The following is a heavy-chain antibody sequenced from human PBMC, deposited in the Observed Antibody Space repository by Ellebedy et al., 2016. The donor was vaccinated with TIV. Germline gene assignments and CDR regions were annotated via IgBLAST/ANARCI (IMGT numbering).Heavy chain of an antibody. V-gene: IGHV3-30-3*01. Sequence: PGGSLRLSCAASGFTFSSYAMHWVRQAPGKGLEWVAPISYDGTYTYYADSVKDRFTISRDNSKNTLYLQMNSLRAEDTAVYYCVRGDSLTARGTGDYWGQGTLATVSS. CDR3: VRGDSLTARGTGDY. CDR1: GFTFSSYA. J-gene: IGHJ4*02. D-gene: IGHD3-9*01. CDR2: ISYDGTYT.